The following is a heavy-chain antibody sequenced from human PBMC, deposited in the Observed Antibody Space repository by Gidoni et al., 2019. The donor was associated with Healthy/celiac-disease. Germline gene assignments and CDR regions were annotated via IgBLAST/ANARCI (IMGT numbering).Heavy chain of an antibody. V-gene: IGHV4-34*01. CDR2: INHSGST. CDR3: ARGTDCSSTSCYTSHWFDP. Sequence: QVQLQQWGAGLLKPSETLSLTCAVYGGSFSGYYWSWIRQPPGKGLEWIGEINHSGSTNYNPSLKSRVTISVDTSKNQFSLKLSSVTAADTAVYYCARGTDCSSTSCYTSHWFDPWGQGTLVTVSS. D-gene: IGHD2-2*02. CDR1: GGSFSGYY. J-gene: IGHJ5*02.